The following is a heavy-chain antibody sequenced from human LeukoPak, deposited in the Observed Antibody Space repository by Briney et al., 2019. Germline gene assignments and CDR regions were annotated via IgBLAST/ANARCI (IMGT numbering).Heavy chain of an antibody. CDR2: KYYSGSA. CDR3: ATPYCSSISCLDVFNM. D-gene: IGHD2-2*01. Sequence: PSETLSLLCSVSGVSVSDGRYYWTWIRQHPGKGLEWIGYKYYSGSAKYNPSLKSRLTISIDTSKNQFSLHLISVTAADTATYYCATPYCSSISCLDVFNMWGQGTRVTVSS. V-gene: IGHV4-31*03. CDR1: GVSVSDGRYY. J-gene: IGHJ3*02.